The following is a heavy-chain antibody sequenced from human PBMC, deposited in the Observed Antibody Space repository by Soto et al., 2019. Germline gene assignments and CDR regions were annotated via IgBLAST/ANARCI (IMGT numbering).Heavy chain of an antibody. D-gene: IGHD3-10*01. V-gene: IGHV1-8*01. CDR2: MNPNSGNT. CDR3: ARGRRRASGGYYYYYMDV. CDR1: GYTFTSYD. Sequence: ASVKVSCKASGYTFTSYDINWVRQATGQGLEWMGWMNPNSGNTGYAQKFQGRVTMTRNTSISTAYMELSSLRSEDTAVYYCARGRRRASGGYYYYYMDVWGKGATVPSP. J-gene: IGHJ6*03.